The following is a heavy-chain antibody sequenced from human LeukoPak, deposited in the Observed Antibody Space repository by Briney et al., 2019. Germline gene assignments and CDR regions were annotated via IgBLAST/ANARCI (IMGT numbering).Heavy chain of an antibody. V-gene: IGHV4-30-4*01. J-gene: IGHJ4*02. CDR2: IYYSGST. CDR3: AREGAAAGTESFDY. CDR1: GGSISSGDYY. Sequence: SETLSLTCTVSGGSISSGDYYWSWIRQPPGKGLEWIGYIYYSGSTYYNPSLKSRVTISVDTSKNQFSLKLSSVTAADTAVYYCAREGAAAGTESFDYWGQGTLVTVSS. D-gene: IGHD6-13*01.